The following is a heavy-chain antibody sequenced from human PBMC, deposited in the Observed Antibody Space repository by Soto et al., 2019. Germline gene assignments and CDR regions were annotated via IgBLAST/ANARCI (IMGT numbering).Heavy chain of an antibody. D-gene: IGHD6-19*01. CDR2: ISTDNGNT. Sequence: ASVKVSCKASGYTFTSSGISWVRQAPGQGLEWMGWISTDNGNTNYAQHLQGRVSMTTDTSTSTAYMDLRSLRSEDTAVYYCARAVAVPADFDSWGQGTLVTVSS. CDR3: ARAVAVPADFDS. CDR1: GYTFTSSG. V-gene: IGHV1-18*01. J-gene: IGHJ4*02.